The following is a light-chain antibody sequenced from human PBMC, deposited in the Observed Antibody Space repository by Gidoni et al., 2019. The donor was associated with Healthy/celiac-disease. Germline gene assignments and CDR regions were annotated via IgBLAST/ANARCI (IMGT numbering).Light chain of an antibody. CDR2: GAS. V-gene: IGKV3-15*01. Sequence: EIVITQSPATLFFSPGGRATLSCRASQSVSINSACYQQKPVQAPRLLIYGASTRATGIPDRCSGSGSGNEFTPTISSLHSEDFAVYYCQQYNNWPQRTFGGGTKVEIK. CDR3: QQYNNWPQRT. J-gene: IGKJ4*01. CDR1: QSVSIN.